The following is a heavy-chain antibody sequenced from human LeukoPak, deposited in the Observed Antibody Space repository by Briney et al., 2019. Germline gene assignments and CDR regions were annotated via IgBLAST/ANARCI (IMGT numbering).Heavy chain of an antibody. V-gene: IGHV3-30*03. CDR1: GFTFSSYG. CDR2: ISYDGSNK. Sequence: GGSLRLSCAASGFTFSSYGMHWVRQAPGKGLEWVAVISYDGSNKYYADSVKGRFTISRDNSKNTLYLQMNSLRAEDTAVYYCASGRGFDYWGQGTLVTVSS. CDR3: ASGRGFDY. J-gene: IGHJ4*02.